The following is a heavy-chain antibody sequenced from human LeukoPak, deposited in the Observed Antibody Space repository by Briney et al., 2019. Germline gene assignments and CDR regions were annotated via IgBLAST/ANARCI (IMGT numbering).Heavy chain of an antibody. D-gene: IGHD1-26*01. J-gene: IGHJ3*02. Sequence: SETLSLTRTVSGGSISSYYWSWIRQPPGKGLEWIGYIYYSGSTNYNPSLKSRVTISVDTSKNQFSLKLSSVTAADTAVYYCARKTPNSGSYSGAFDIWGQGTMVTVSS. V-gene: IGHV4-59*01. CDR2: IYYSGST. CDR1: GGSISSYY. CDR3: ARKTPNSGSYSGAFDI.